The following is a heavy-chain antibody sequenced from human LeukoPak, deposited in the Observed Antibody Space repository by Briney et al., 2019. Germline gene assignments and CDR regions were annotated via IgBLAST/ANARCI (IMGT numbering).Heavy chain of an antibody. CDR2: IFGGGGT. J-gene: IGHJ4*02. CDR3: TSSSPNYGSGSYYNY. CDR1: GFSVRRNF. Sequence: GGSLRLSCAASGFSVRRNFMTWVRQAPGKGLEWVSLIFGGGGTYYPDSVKGRFTISRDNSKNTLYLQMNSLRAEDTAMYYCTSSSPNYGSGSYYNYWGQGTLVTVSP. V-gene: IGHV3-53*01. D-gene: IGHD3-10*01.